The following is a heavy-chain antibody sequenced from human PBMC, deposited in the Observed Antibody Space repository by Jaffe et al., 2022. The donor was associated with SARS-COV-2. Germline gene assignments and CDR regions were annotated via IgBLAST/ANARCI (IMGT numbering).Heavy chain of an antibody. V-gene: IGHV3-30*18. Sequence: QVQLVESGGGVVQPGRSLRLSCAASGFTFSSYGMHWVRQAPGKGLEWVAVISYDGSNKYYADSVKGRFTISRDNSKNTLYLQMNSLRAEDTAVYYCAKVGPLPYLDGGMDVWGQGTTVTVSS. CDR1: GFTFSSYG. J-gene: IGHJ6*02. CDR3: AKVGPLPYLDGGMDV. CDR2: ISYDGSNK.